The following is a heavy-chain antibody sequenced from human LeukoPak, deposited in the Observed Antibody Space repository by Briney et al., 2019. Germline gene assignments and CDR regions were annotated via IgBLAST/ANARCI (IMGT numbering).Heavy chain of an antibody. CDR2: ISSSSSYT. J-gene: IGHJ3*02. CDR3: ARSREPRSYAFDI. CDR1: GFTSSDYY. Sequence: GGSLRLSCAASGFTSSDYYMSWIRQAPGKGLEWVSYISSSSSYTNYADSVKGRFTISRDNAKNSLYLQMNSLRAEDTAVYYCARSREPRSYAFDIWGQGTMVTVSS. D-gene: IGHD1-26*01. V-gene: IGHV3-11*06.